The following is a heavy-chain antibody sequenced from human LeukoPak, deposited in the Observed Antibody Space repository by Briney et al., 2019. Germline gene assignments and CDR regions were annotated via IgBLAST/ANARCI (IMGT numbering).Heavy chain of an antibody. CDR2: ISAYNGNT. J-gene: IGHJ4*02. CDR3: ARERITMVRGPLIDY. Sequence: ASVKVSCKASGGTFSSYAISWVRQAPGQGLEWMGWISAYNGNTNYAQKLQGRVTMTTDTSTSTAYMELRSLRSDDTAVYYCARERITMVRGPLIDYWGQGTLVTVSS. CDR1: GGTFSSYA. D-gene: IGHD3-10*01. V-gene: IGHV1-18*01.